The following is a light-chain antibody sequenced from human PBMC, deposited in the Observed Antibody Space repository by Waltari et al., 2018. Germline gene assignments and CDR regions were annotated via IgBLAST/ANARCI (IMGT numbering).Light chain of an antibody. V-gene: IGLV2-14*03. J-gene: IGLJ1*01. CDR3: CSYTSSDSYV. CDR2: DVT. Sequence: QSALTQPASVSGSPGQSITISCTGTRSDIGAYDFVSWYQQHPGKAPKVVISDVTNRPSGASHRFSASKSGNTASLTISALQAEDEADYYCCSYTSSDSYVFGPGTKVTV. CDR1: RSDIGAYDF.